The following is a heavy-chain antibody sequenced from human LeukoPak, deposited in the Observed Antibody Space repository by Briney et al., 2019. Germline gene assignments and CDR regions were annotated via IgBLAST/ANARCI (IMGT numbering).Heavy chain of an antibody. J-gene: IGHJ5*02. D-gene: IGHD1-7*01. Sequence: GASVKVSCEASGYTFTGYYMHWVRQAPGQGLEWMGRINRNSGGTNYAQKFQGRVTMTRDKSISTAYMELSRLRSDDTAVYYCGRDGGHKLGLPYNWFDPWGQGTLV. V-gene: IGHV1-2*06. CDR1: GYTFTGYY. CDR3: GRDGGHKLGLPYNWFDP. CDR2: INRNSGGT.